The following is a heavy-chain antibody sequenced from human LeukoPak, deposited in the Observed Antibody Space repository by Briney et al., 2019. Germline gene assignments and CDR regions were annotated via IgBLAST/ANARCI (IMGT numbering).Heavy chain of an antibody. J-gene: IGHJ4*02. Sequence: KPSETLSLTCSFSIVSIKNYYWNWIRQSPGKGLQWIGYIYYTGSTDYNFSLKSRVTISLDTSENQFSLRLNSVTAADSAVYFCASSRGPSSSWSFDSWGQGTLVTVSS. CDR2: IYYTGST. D-gene: IGHD6-13*01. CDR1: IVSIKNYY. V-gene: IGHV4-59*01. CDR3: ASSRGPSSSWSFDS.